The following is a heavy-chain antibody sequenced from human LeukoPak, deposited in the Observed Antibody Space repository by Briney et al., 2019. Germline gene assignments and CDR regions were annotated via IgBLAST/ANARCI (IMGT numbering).Heavy chain of an antibody. CDR3: ASGAKFSSSWDRFDY. J-gene: IGHJ4*02. Sequence: SETLSLTCPVSGGSISSYYWSWIRQPPGKGLEWLGYIYYSGSTNYNPSLKGRVTISVDTSKNQFSLKLSSVTAADTAVYYGASGAKFSSSWDRFDYSGEGTPVTVSP. CDR2: IYYSGST. CDR1: GGSISSYY. D-gene: IGHD6-13*01. V-gene: IGHV4-59*01.